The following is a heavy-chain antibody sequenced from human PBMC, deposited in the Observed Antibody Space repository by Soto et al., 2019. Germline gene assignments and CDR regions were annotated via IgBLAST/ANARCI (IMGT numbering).Heavy chain of an antibody. J-gene: IGHJ4*02. CDR2: ISYDGNYK. Sequence: GGSLRLSCAASGFSFSSYGMHWVRQAPGKGLEWVAVISYDGNYKYYADSVMGRFTISRDNSKNTLSVQMNSLRPEDTAVYYCAKDRVSGQQWFSGSDDWGQGTLVTVSS. D-gene: IGHD2-8*01. V-gene: IGHV3-30*18. CDR1: GFSFSSYG. CDR3: AKDRVSGQQWFSGSDD.